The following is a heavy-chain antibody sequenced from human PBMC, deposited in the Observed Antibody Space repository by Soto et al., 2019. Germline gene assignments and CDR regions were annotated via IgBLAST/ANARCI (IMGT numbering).Heavy chain of an antibody. V-gene: IGHV3-23*01. CDR3: ARERGSGSYGDSNYYYYYGMDV. D-gene: IGHD1-26*01. Sequence: GGSLRLSCAASGFTFSSYAMSWVRQAPGKGLEWVSAISGSGGSTYYADSVKGRFTISRDNSKNTLYLQMNSLRAEDTAVYYCARERGSGSYGDSNYYYYYGMDVWGQGTTVTVSS. CDR2: ISGSGGST. J-gene: IGHJ6*02. CDR1: GFTFSSYA.